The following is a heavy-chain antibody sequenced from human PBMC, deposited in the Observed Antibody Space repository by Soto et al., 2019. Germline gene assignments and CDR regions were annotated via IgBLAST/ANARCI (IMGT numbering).Heavy chain of an antibody. CDR3: ARSRQWLVDSEFDP. V-gene: IGHV4-39*01. CDR1: GGAISSSSHY. Sequence: PSETLSLTCTVSGGAISSSSHYWCWIRQPPGKGLEWIGSIYYSGSTYYNPSLKSRVTIYEDTSKNQFSLRLSSVTAADTAVYYCARSRQWLVDSEFDPWGQGTLVTVSS. CDR2: IYYSGST. J-gene: IGHJ5*02. D-gene: IGHD6-19*01.